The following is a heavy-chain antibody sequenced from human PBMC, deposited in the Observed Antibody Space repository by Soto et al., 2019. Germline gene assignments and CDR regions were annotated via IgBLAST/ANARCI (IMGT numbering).Heavy chain of an antibody. D-gene: IGHD4-4*01. V-gene: IGHV4-38-2*01. Sequence: PSETLSLTCDVSGYAISSGFYWAWIRQPPGKRLEWIGNIYHTGTTYYNPSLKTRVTMSVDTSKNQFSLRLSSVTAADTAVFYCARTYCTTTACQAHGIDVWGQGTTVTVSS. CDR2: IYHTGTT. CDR1: GYAISSGFY. CDR3: ARTYCTTTACQAHGIDV. J-gene: IGHJ6*02.